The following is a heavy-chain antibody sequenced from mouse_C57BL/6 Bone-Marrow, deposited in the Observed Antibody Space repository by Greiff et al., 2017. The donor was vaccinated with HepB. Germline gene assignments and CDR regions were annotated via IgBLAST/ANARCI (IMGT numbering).Heavy chain of an antibody. Sequence: QVTLKESGAELVRPGASVTLSCKASGYTFTDYEMHWVKQTPVHGLEWIGAIDPETGGTAYNQKFKGKAILTADKSSSTAYMELRSLTSEDSAVYYCTRCRYREWFAYWGQGTLVTVSA. J-gene: IGHJ3*01. CDR3: TRCRYREWFAY. D-gene: IGHD2-14*01. CDR2: IDPETGGT. CDR1: GYTFTDYE. V-gene: IGHV1-15*01.